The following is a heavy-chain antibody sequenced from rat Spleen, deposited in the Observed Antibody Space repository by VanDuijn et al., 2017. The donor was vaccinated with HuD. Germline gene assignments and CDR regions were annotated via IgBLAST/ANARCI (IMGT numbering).Heavy chain of an antibody. CDR2: ISYSGST. Sequence: EVQLQESGPGLAKPSQSLSLTCSVTDYSITSNYWDWIRKFPGNKMEWIGHISYSGSTNYNPSLKSRISITRDTSKNQFFLQVNSVTTEDTATYYCARLEATYWFAYWGQGTLVTVSS. D-gene: IGHD1-10*01. J-gene: IGHJ3*01. V-gene: IGHV3-1*01. CDR3: ARLEATYWFAY. CDR1: DYSITSNY.